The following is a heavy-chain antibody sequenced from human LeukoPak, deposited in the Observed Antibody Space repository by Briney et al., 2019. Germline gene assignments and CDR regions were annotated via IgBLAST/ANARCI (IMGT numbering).Heavy chain of an antibody. CDR2: IKEDGSVK. CDR1: GFIFSNYW. V-gene: IGHV3-7*03. J-gene: IGHJ4*02. D-gene: IGHD2-8*02. Sequence: GGSLRLSCEASGFIFSNYWMIWVRQAPGKGLEWVANIKEDGSVKNLVDSVKGRFTISRDNAKNSLYLQMNSLRAEDTAVYYCAKESTGGEFDYWGQGTLVTVSS. CDR3: AKESTGGEFDY.